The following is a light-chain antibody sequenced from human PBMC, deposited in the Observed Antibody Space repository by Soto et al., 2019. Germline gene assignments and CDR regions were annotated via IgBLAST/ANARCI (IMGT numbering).Light chain of an antibody. J-gene: IGKJ1*01. CDR1: QSISSW. CDR2: KAS. Sequence: DIQMTQPPSTLSASVGDRVTITCRASQSISSWLAWYQQKPGKAPKLLIYKASSLESGVPSRFSGSGSGTEFTLTISSLQPDDFATYYCQQYNRYWTFGQGTKVEIK. CDR3: QQYNRYWT. V-gene: IGKV1-5*03.